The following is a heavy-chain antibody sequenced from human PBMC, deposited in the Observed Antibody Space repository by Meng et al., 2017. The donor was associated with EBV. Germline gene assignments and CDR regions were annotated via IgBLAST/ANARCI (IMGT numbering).Heavy chain of an antibody. Sequence: QVQLVQSAAEVKKPXFSVEVRCKTSGGPFRHYAVSWVRQAPGQGLEWLGGFLPRLGAPNYAQKFHGRVTITADESTRTHYMDLRSLRYDDTGVYYCASESGRGYTPDYWGQGTLVTVSS. CDR3: ASESGRGYTPDY. D-gene: IGHD3-10*01. V-gene: IGHV1-69*01. CDR2: FLPRLGAP. CDR1: GGPFRHYA. J-gene: IGHJ4*02.